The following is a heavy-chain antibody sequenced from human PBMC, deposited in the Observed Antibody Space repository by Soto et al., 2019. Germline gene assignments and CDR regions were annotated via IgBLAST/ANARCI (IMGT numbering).Heavy chain of an antibody. CDR2: INHSGST. CDR1: GGSFSGYY. Sequence: QVQLQQWGAGLLKPSETLSLTCAVYGGSFSGYYWSWIRQPPGKGLEWIGEINHSGSTNYNPSLKSRATIPGDTSKNQFSLKLSSVTAADTAVYYCARRRHPLGHGSGSYGYWGQGTLVTVSS. CDR3: ARRRHPLGHGSGSYGY. D-gene: IGHD3-10*01. V-gene: IGHV4-34*01. J-gene: IGHJ4*02.